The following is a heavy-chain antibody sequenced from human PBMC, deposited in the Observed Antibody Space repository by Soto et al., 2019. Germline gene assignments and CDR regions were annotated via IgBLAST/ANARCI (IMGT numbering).Heavy chain of an antibody. D-gene: IGHD2-2*01. CDR3: ARYPSVVPAATYYGMDV. J-gene: IGHJ6*02. Sequence: QVQLVQSGAELKKPGASVKVSCKTSRHTFSSYGISWVRQAPGQGLEWMGCISAYNGNTKYSQKFQGRVTITRDTSASTAYMELSSLRSEDTAVYYCARYPSVVPAATYYGMDVWGQGTTVTVSS. CDR2: ISAYNGNT. CDR1: RHTFSSYG. V-gene: IGHV1-18*04.